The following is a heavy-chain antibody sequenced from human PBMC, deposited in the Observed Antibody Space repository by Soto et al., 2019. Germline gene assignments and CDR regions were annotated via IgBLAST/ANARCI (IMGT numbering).Heavy chain of an antibody. D-gene: IGHD5-12*01. J-gene: IGHJ6*02. CDR2: ISSSSSYI. CDR3: ARGQRGGYDNYYYYGMDV. V-gene: IGHV3-21*01. Sequence: LRLSCAASGFTFSSYSMNWVRQAPGKGLEWVSSISSSSSYIYYADSVKGRFTISRDNAKNSLYLQMNSLRAEDTAVYYCARGQRGGYDNYYYYGMDVWGQGTTVTVS. CDR1: GFTFSSYS.